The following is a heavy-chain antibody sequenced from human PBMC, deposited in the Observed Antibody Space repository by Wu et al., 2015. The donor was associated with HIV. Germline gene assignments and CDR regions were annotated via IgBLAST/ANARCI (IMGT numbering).Heavy chain of an antibody. CDR1: GGTFSSYA. V-gene: IGHV1-69*12. D-gene: IGHD2-2*02. Sequence: QVQLVQSGAEVKKPGSSVKVSCKASGGTFSSYAISWARQAPGQGLEWMGGIIPIFGTANYAQKFQGRVTITADESTSTAYMELSSLRSEDTAVYYCARAGDYCSSTSCYTTLYNWFDPWGQGTLVTVSS. CDR3: ARAGDYCSSTSCYTTLYNWFDP. CDR2: IIPIFGTA. J-gene: IGHJ5*02.